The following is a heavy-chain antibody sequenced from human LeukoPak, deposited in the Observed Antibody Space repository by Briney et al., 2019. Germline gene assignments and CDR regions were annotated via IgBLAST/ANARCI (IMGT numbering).Heavy chain of an antibody. CDR1: GFTFSIYG. D-gene: IGHD2-15*01. J-gene: IGHJ4*02. CDR3: AKGYCSGSCYNGLDY. Sequence: PGGSLRLSCAASGFTFSIYGMHWVRQAPGKGLEWVAFIRFDGTNKYYADSVKGRFAISRDSSQNTLYLQMYSLRAEDTAVYYCAKGYCSGSCYNGLDYWGQGTLVTVSS. CDR2: IRFDGTNK. V-gene: IGHV3-30*02.